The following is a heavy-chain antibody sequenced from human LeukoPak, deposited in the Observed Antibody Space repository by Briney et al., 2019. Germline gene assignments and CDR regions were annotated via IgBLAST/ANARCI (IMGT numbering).Heavy chain of an antibody. J-gene: IGHJ3*02. V-gene: IGHV4-59*08. CDR2: IYYTGTT. CDR1: GGSISSYY. Sequence: SETLSLTCSVSGGSISSYYWSWNRQAPGKGLEWIGFIYYTGTTNYNPSLKSRVTISVDTSKNQFSLKLSSVIAADTAVYYCARHKEGAFDIWGQGTMITVSS. CDR3: ARHKEGAFDI.